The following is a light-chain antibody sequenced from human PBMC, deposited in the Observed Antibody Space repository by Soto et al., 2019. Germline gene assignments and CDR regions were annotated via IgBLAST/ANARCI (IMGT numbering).Light chain of an antibody. J-gene: IGKJ5*01. CDR2: DAS. CDR3: QQYDIPPIT. V-gene: IGKV1-33*01. CDR1: QDINIY. Sequence: DIQMTQSPSSLFPSEGDRVSLSCQATQDINIYLNWYPQKKGKAPNLLIYDASNLEIGVPSRFSGSGSGTHFTFTISRLQTEDIATYYCQQYDIPPITFGRGTRLE.